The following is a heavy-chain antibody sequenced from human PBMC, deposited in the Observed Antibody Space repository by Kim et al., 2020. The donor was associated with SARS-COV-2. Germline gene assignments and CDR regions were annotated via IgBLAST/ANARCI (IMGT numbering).Heavy chain of an antibody. Sequence: SETLSLTCTVSGGSVSSGSYYWSWIRQPPGKGLEWIGYIYYSGSTNYNPSLKSRVTISVDTSKNQFSLKLSSVTAADTAVYYCARGYDQLLAWWFDPWGQGTLVTVSS. CDR1: GGSVSSGSYY. CDR2: IYYSGST. J-gene: IGHJ5*02. CDR3: ARGYDQLLAWWFDP. V-gene: IGHV4-61*01. D-gene: IGHD2-2*01.